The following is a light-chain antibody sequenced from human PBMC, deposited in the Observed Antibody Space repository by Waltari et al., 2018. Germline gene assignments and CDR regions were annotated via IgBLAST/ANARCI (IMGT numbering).Light chain of an antibody. J-gene: IGLJ2*01. CDR2: GNS. Sequence: QSVLTQPPSVSGAPGQRVTISCTGSSSNIGAGYDVHWYQQLPGTAPKLLIYGNSNRPCGVPDRFSGSKSGTSASLAITGLQAEDEADYYCQSDDSSPVFGGGTKLTVL. CDR1: SSNIGAGYD. V-gene: IGLV1-40*01. CDR3: QSDDSSPV.